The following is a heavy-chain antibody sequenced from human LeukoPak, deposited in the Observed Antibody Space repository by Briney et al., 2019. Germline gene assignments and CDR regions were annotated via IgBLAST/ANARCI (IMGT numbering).Heavy chain of an antibody. CDR2: ISSSSSYI. V-gene: IGHV3-21*01. Sequence: GGSLRLSCAASGFTFSSYIMNWVRQAPGKGLEWVSSISSSSSYIYYGDSVKGRFTISTDNAKDSLYLQMNSLRAEDTAVYYCARDYEIYWGQGTMVTVSS. D-gene: IGHD5-12*01. J-gene: IGHJ4*02. CDR1: GFTFSSYI. CDR3: ARDYEIY.